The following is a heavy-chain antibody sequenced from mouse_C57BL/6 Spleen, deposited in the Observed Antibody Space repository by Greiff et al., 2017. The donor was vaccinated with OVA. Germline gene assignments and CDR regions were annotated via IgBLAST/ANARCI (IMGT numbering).Heavy chain of an antibody. D-gene: IGHD4-1*01. CDR1: GYTFTSYY. CDR2: IYPRDGST. CDR3: ARSNWDGGDY. V-gene: IGHV1-85*01. Sequence: VHLVESGPELVKPGASVKLSCKASGYTFTSYYINWVKQRPGQGLEWIGWIYPRDGSTKYNEKFKGKATLTVDTSSSTAYMELHSLTSEDSAVYFCARSNWDGGDYWGQGTTLTVSS. J-gene: IGHJ2*01.